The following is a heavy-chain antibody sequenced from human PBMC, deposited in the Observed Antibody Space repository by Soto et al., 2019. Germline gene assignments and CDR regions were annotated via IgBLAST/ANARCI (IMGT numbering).Heavy chain of an antibody. CDR1: GFTFSSYA. CDR2: ISGSGGST. Sequence: EVQLLESGEGLVQPGGSLRLSCAASGFTFSSYAMSWVRQAPGKGLEWVSAISGSGGSTYYADSVKGRFTISRDNSKNTLYLQINSLRAEDTAVYYCAKAAHWGSHPESGVYWGQGTLVTVSS. V-gene: IGHV3-23*01. D-gene: IGHD3-16*01. CDR3: AKAAHWGSHPESGVY. J-gene: IGHJ4*02.